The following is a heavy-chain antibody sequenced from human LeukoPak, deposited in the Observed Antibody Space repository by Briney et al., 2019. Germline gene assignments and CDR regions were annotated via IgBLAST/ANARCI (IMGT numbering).Heavy chain of an antibody. CDR2: IHPRSGDT. D-gene: IGHD3-10*01. Sequence: AASVKVSCKASGYSFTAFYIHWVRQAPGQGLEWMGWIHPRSGDTSYAQKFQGRVTMARDTSISTVYMDLSSLGSDDTAVYYCARDGEYETGSYWRGCFDYWGQGIQVTVSS. CDR1: GYSFTAFY. CDR3: ARDGEYETGSYWRGCFDY. V-gene: IGHV1-2*02. J-gene: IGHJ4*02.